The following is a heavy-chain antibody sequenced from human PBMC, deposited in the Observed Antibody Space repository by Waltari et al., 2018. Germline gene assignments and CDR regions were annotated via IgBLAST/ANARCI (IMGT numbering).Heavy chain of an antibody. J-gene: IGHJ6*02. CDR1: GFTFSSFW. V-gene: IGHV3-74*03. CDR3: ARVSRRTYRSPVPGRHYYYGMDV. Sequence: EEQLVESGGGLVQPGDSLRLSCAASGFTFSSFWMNWVRQAPGQGPLWVSRISTDASDTTYADSVKGRFTISGDNARNTLYLQMNRLRAEDTAVYFCARVSRRTYRSPVPGRHYYYGMDVWGQGTTVTVSS. CDR2: ISTDASDT. D-gene: IGHD1-1*01.